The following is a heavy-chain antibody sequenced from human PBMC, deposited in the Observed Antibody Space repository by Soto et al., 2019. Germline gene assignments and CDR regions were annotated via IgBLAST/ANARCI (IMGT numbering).Heavy chain of an antibody. CDR3: ARADYYDRSGYLLPYGD. J-gene: IGHJ4*02. CDR2: MNPNSGNT. V-gene: IGHV1-8*01. CDR1: GYTYTSYD. Sequence: ASVKGSCKASGYTYTSYDINWVRQATGQGLEWMGWMNPNSGNTGYAQKFQGRVTLTRNTSISTAYMELSSLRSEDTAVYYCARADYYDRSGYLLPYGDWGQGTLVTVFS. D-gene: IGHD3-22*01.